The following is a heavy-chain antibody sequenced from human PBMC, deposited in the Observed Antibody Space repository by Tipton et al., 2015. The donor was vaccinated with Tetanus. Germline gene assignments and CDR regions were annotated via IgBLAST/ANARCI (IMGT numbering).Heavy chain of an antibody. D-gene: IGHD2-21*01. CDR3: AKFLGVRRIGGFRSWDL. V-gene: IGHV3-23*01. Sequence: SLRLSCAASGFTFSSDAMTWVRQAPGKGLEWVSAISPTGDETYYADSVKGRFTISRDNSKNTLILQMNSLRAEDTAVYFCAKFLGVRRIGGFRSWDLRGPGTP. J-gene: IGHJ6*02. CDR1: GFTFSSDA. CDR2: ISPTGDET.